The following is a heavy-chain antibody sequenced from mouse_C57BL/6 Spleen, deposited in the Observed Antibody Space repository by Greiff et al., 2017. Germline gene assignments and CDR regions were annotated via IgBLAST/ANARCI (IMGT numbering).Heavy chain of an antibody. J-gene: IGHJ2*01. CDR3: ARSSSSDPFDY. V-gene: IGHV1-82*01. CDR1: GYAFSSSW. Sequence: QVTLKESGPELVKPGASVKISCKASGYAFSSSWMNWVKQRPGKGLEWIGRIYPGDGDTNYNGNFKGKATLTADKSSSTAYMQLSSLTSEDSAVYFCARSSSSDPFDYWGQGTTLTVSS. CDR2: IYPGDGDT. D-gene: IGHD3-2*02.